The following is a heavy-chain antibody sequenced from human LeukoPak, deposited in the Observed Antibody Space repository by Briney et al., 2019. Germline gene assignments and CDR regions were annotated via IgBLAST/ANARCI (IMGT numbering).Heavy chain of an antibody. Sequence: GGSLRLSCAASGFTFDDYAMHWVRQAPGKGLEWVSGISWNSGSIGYADSVKGRFTISRDNAKTSLYLQMNSLRAEDTALYYCAKDLGPGSMATSPGFDYWGQGTLVTVSS. CDR3: AKDLGPGSMATSPGFDY. J-gene: IGHJ4*02. CDR2: ISWNSGSI. V-gene: IGHV3-9*01. D-gene: IGHD5-24*01. CDR1: GFTFDDYA.